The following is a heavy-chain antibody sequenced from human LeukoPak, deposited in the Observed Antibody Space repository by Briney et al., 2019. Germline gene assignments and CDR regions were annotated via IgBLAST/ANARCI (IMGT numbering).Heavy chain of an antibody. J-gene: IGHJ4*02. D-gene: IGHD6-13*01. Sequence: GGSLRLSCAASGFTFDDYAMHWVRQAPGKGLEWVSGISWNSGSIGYADSVKGRFTISRDNAKNSLYLQMNGLTAEDTALYYCAKVGSAGYYFDFWGQGTLVTVSS. CDR3: AKVGSAGYYFDF. V-gene: IGHV3-9*01. CDR1: GFTFDDYA. CDR2: ISWNSGSI.